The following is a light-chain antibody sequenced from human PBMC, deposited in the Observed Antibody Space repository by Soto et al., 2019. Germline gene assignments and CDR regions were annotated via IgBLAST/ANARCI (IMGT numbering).Light chain of an antibody. Sequence: EIVLTQSPGTLSLSPGERATLSCRASQSVSSSYLAWYQQKPGQAPRLLFYGASSRATGIPDRFSGSGSGTDFILTISRLEPEDFAVYYCQQYGSSPWTFGQGTKVEIK. J-gene: IGKJ1*01. CDR3: QQYGSSPWT. CDR2: GAS. CDR1: QSVSSSY. V-gene: IGKV3-20*01.